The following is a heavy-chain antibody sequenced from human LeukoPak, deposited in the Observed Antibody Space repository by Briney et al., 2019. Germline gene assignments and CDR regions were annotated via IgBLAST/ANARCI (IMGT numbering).Heavy chain of an antibody. CDR1: GVTFSTYW. J-gene: IGHJ4*02. CDR3: SRVDHVTSSYAWDY. CDR2: IRQDGGEK. Sequence: GGSLRLSCAASGVTFSTYWMSCVRQAPGKGLEWVANIRQDGGEKYCVDSVKGRFTISRDNAKNSLYLQMNSLRGEDTAVYYCSRVDHVTSSYAWDYWGQGNLVTVSS. D-gene: IGHD3-16*01. V-gene: IGHV3-7*04.